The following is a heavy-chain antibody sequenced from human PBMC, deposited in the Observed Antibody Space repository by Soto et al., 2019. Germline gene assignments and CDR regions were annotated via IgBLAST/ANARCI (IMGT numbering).Heavy chain of an antibody. CDR3: AGGTCGGDSCSSFHFDY. J-gene: IGHJ4*02. CDR2: INAANGNT. Sequence: QVQLVQSGAEVKKPGASVKVSCKASGYTFTSYAVHWVRQAPGQRLEWMGWINAANGNTIYSQKFQGRVSITRDTSARTAYMELSSLRSEDTAGYYYAGGTCGGDSCSSFHFDYWGQGTLVTVSS. V-gene: IGHV1-3*01. D-gene: IGHD2-21*01. CDR1: GYTFTSYA.